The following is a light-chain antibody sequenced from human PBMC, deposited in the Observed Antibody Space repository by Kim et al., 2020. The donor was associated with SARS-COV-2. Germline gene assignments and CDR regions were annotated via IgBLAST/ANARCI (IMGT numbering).Light chain of an antibody. CDR3: QQYSSSPAT. V-gene: IGKV3-20*01. CDR1: QSVSSNY. CDR2: GAS. J-gene: IGKJ1*01. Sequence: SPGERAPLPCRASQSVSSNYLAWYQQKPGQAPRLLIYGASSRATGIPDRFSDSGSGTDFTLTITRLEPEDFAVYYCQQYSSSPATFGQGTKVDIK.